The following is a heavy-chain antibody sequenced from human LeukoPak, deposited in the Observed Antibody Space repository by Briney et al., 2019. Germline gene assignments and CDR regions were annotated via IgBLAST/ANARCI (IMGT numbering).Heavy chain of an antibody. V-gene: IGHV4-39*07. CDR3: ARYSGSYPHDAFDI. Sequence: SETLSLTCTVSGGSISSSYSWGWIRQPPGKGLEWIGNIYYSGSTYYNSSLKSRVTISVDTSKNHFSLKLSSVTAADTAVYYCARYSGSYPHDAFDIWGQGTMVTVSS. CDR1: GGSISSSYS. D-gene: IGHD1-26*01. J-gene: IGHJ3*02. CDR2: IYYSGST.